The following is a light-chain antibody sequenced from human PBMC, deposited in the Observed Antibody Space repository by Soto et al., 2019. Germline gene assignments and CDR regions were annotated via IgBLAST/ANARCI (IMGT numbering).Light chain of an antibody. J-gene: IGKJ1*01. V-gene: IGKV3-11*01. CDR3: QQRSNWPRT. CDR2: DAS. Sequence: EIVLTQSPATLSLSPGERATLSCRASQSVSRHFVWYYQKPGQAPRLLIYDASNRATGIPHRFSGSGSGTDFTLTISSLEPEDFVVYYCQQRSNWPRTFGQGTKVEIK. CDR1: QSVSRH.